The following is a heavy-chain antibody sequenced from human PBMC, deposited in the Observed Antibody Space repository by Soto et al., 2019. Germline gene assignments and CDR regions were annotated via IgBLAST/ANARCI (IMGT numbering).Heavy chain of an antibody. CDR2: INHSGST. CDR1: GGSFSGYY. D-gene: IGHD3-10*01. Sequence: PSETLSLTCAVYGGSFSGYYWSWIRQPPGKGLEWIGEINHSGSTNYNPSLKSRVTISVDTSKNQFSLKLSSVTAADTAVYYCARGPTVLLWFGEFHFDYWAQGTLVTVS. V-gene: IGHV4-34*01. J-gene: IGHJ4*02. CDR3: ARGPTVLLWFGEFHFDY.